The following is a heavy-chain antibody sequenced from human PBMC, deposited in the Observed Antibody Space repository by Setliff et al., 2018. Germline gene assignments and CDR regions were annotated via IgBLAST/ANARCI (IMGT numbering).Heavy chain of an antibody. CDR2: IYTSGST. CDR3: ARESRYYYDNLGTLDY. J-gene: IGHJ4*02. CDR1: GGSISSGDYY. D-gene: IGHD3-22*01. V-gene: IGHV4-61*02. Sequence: SETLSLTCTVSGGSISSGDYYWSWIRQPAGKGLEWIGRIYTSGSTYYNPSLKSRVSISVDTSKNQFSLKLSSVTAADTAVYYCARESRYYYDNLGTLDYWGQGTLVTVSS.